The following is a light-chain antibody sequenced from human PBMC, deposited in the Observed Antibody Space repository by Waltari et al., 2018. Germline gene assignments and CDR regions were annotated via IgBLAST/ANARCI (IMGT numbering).Light chain of an antibody. V-gene: IGKV1-9*01. Sequence: DIQLTQSPSFLSASVGDRVTITFRASQGISSYLAWYQQQPGEAPKLLISAASTLHSGVPPRFSGSGSGTEFTLTISSLQPEDFATYYCQQLNSFPYTFGQGTKLDIK. CDR3: QQLNSFPYT. CDR2: AAS. CDR1: QGISSY. J-gene: IGKJ2*01.